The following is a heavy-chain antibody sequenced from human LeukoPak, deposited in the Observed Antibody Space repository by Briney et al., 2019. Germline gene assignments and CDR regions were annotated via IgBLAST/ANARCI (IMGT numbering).Heavy chain of an antibody. Sequence: PGGSLRLPCAASGFTFSSYWMSWVRQAPGKGLEGVANIKEDGSDKNYVDSVRGRFTISRDKAKNSLYLQMNSLRAEDTAVYHCARTTAFDYWGQGTLVTVSS. CDR1: GFTFSSYW. CDR2: IKEDGSDK. J-gene: IGHJ4*02. V-gene: IGHV3-7*02. D-gene: IGHD4-17*01. CDR3: ARTTAFDY.